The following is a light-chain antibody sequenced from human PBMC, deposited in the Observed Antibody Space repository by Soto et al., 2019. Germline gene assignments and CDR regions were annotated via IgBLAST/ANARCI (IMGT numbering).Light chain of an antibody. CDR3: QHYDNLWT. CDR2: DAS. J-gene: IGKJ1*01. Sequence: DIQMTQSPSSLSASVGDRVTITCQASQDISNYLNWYQQKPGKAPKLLIYDASNLETGVPSRFSVSGSGTDFTFTISSLQPEDIATYYCQHYDNLWTFGQGTKVEIK. CDR1: QDISNY. V-gene: IGKV1-33*01.